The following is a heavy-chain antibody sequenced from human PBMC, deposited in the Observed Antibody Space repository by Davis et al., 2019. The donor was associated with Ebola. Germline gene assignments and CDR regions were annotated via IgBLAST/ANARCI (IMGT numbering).Heavy chain of an antibody. J-gene: IGHJ4*02. V-gene: IGHV3-33*01. CDR1: GFTFKDYG. D-gene: IGHD5/OR15-5a*01. CDR2: VWYDGDKT. CDR3: ARQHDPSTPAPGF. Sequence: GGSLRLSCAASGFTFKDYGMHWVRQVPGEGLEWLAVVWYDGDKTDYADSVKGRFTISRDNSEKTVSLQMNSLRAEDTAVYYCARQHDPSTPAPGFWGQGTLVTVSS.